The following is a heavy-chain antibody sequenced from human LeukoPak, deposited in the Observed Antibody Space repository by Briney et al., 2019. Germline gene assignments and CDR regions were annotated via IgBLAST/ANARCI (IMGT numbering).Heavy chain of an antibody. CDR2: IYYSGST. CDR3: ARRSVMSFDI. Sequence: SQTLSLTCTVSGGSISSYYWSWIRQPPGKGLEWIGYIYYSGSTNYNPSLKSRVTISVDTSKNQFSLKLSSVTAADTAVYYCARRSVMSFDIWGQGTMVTVSS. CDR1: GGSISSYY. D-gene: IGHD3-16*01. J-gene: IGHJ3*02. V-gene: IGHV4-59*01.